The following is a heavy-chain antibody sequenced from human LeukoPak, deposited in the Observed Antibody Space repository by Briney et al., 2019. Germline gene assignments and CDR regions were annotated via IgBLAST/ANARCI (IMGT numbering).Heavy chain of an antibody. J-gene: IGHJ4*02. D-gene: IGHD2-2*01. CDR2: IIPMFGTA. CDR1: GYTFTSHA. CDR3: ASGTTDIVVVPATLRNYYFDY. Sequence: GASVKVSCKASGYTFTSHAMNWVRQAPGQGLEWMGGIIPMFGTAKYAQKFQGRVTITADKSTSTAYMELSSLRSEDTAVYYCASGTTDIVVVPATLRNYYFDYWGQGTLVTVSS. V-gene: IGHV1-69*06.